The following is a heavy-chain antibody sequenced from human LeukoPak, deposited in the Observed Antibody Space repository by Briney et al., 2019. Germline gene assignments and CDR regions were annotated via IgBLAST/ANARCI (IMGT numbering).Heavy chain of an antibody. Sequence: ASVKVSCKASGGTFSSYAINWVRQAPGQGLKWMGGIIPIFGTANYAQKFQGRVTITADESTSTAYMELSSLRSEDTAVYYCARDHHMVRGVIIPSDYYYYYMDVWGKGTTVTISS. CDR3: ARDHHMVRGVIIPSDYYYYYMDV. CDR2: IIPIFGTA. V-gene: IGHV1-69*13. D-gene: IGHD3-10*01. CDR1: GGTFSSYA. J-gene: IGHJ6*03.